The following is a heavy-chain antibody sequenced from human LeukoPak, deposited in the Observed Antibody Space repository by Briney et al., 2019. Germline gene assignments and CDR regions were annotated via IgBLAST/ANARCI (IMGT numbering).Heavy chain of an antibody. CDR3: ARGGRAVAGVRFYYNGMDV. CDR2: INWNGGNT. D-gene: IGHD6-19*01. CDR1: GFKFDDYG. V-gene: IGHV3-20*04. Sequence: GGSLRLSCAASGFKFDDYGMSWVRQAPGKGLEWVSSINWNGGNTGYADSVKGRFTISRDNAKKSLYLQMNSLRDEDTALYYCARGGRAVAGVRFYYNGMDVWGQGTTVTVSS. J-gene: IGHJ6*02.